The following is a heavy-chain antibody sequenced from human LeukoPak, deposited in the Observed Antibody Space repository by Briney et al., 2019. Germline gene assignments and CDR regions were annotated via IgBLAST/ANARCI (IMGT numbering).Heavy chain of an antibody. CDR1: GYTFTSYG. J-gene: IGHJ4*02. V-gene: IGHV1-18*01. CDR3: ARVPEDIVVVPAALPDY. D-gene: IGHD2-2*01. CDR2: FSAYSGNT. Sequence: ASVRLSCKASGYTFTSYGMSWVRQAPGQGLEWMGCFSAYSGNTLYAENLQGRVTMPTDTSKNTVYMELERLRSDDTAVYYCARVPEDIVVVPAALPDYWGQGTLVTVSS.